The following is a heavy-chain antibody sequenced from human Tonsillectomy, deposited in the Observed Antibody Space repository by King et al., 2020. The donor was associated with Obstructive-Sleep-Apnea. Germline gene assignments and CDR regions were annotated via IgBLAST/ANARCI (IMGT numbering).Heavy chain of an antibody. CDR1: GFTFSSYD. V-gene: IGHV3-13*01. D-gene: IGHD3-22*01. Sequence: VQRVESGGGLVQPGGSLRLSCAASGFTFSSYDMHWVRQATGKGLEWVSAIGTAGDTYYPGSVKGRFTISGENAKNSLYFKMNSLRAGDTAVYYCARGLSRTYYYDSSGYYDAFDIWGQGTMVTVSS. J-gene: IGHJ3*02. CDR3: ARGLSRTYYYDSSGYYDAFDI. CDR2: IGTAGDT.